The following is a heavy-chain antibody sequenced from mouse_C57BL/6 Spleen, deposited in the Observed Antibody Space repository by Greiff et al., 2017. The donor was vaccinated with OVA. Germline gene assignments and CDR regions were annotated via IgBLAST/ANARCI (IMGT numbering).Heavy chain of an antibody. CDR1: GYTFTSYW. J-gene: IGHJ4*01. V-gene: IGHV1-64*01. CDR2: IHPNSGST. CDR3: ARRVDWDDYYAMDY. Sequence: QVQLKQPGAELVKPGASVKLSCKASGYTFTSYWMHWVKQRPGQGLEWIGMIHPNSGSTNYNEKFKSKATLTVDKSSSTAYMQLSSLTSEDSAVYYCARRVDWDDYYAMDYWGQGTSVTVSS. D-gene: IGHD4-1*01.